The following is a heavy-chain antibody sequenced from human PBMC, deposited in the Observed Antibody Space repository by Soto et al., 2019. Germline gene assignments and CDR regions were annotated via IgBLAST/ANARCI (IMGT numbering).Heavy chain of an antibody. D-gene: IGHD2-2*01. J-gene: IGHJ4*02. Sequence: GASVKVSCKASGYTFTSYGISWLRQAPGQGLEWMGWISAYNGNTNYAQKLQGRVTMTTDTSTSTAYMELRSLRSDDTAVYYCARVHIVVVPAARNVFDYWGQGTLVTVSS. CDR3: ARVHIVVVPAARNVFDY. V-gene: IGHV1-18*01. CDR1: GYTFTSYG. CDR2: ISAYNGNT.